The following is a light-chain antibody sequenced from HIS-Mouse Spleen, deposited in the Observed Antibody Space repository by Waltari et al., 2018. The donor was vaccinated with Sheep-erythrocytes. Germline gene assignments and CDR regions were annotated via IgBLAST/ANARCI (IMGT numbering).Light chain of an antibody. CDR1: SSDGGGYNY. V-gene: IGLV2-14*03. CDR2: DVS. Sequence: QSALTQPASVSGSPGQSITISCTGTSSDGGGYNYVPWYQQHPGKAPKLMIYDVSNRPSGVSNRFSGSKSGNTASLTISGLQAEDEADYYCSSYTSSSTLVVFGGGTKLTVL. J-gene: IGLJ2*01. CDR3: SSYTSSSTLVV.